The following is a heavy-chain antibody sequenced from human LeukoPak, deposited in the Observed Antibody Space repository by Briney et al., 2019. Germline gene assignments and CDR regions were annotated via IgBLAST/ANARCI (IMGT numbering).Heavy chain of an antibody. CDR2: ITSTRSYI. CDR1: GFTFSTYT. J-gene: IGHJ4*02. CDR3: ARYRYGGVGDY. D-gene: IGHD4-17*01. V-gene: IGHV3-21*01. Sequence: GGSLRLSCAASGFTFSTYTMNWVRQAPGEGVEWVSSITSTRSYIYYADSVKGRFPISRDNANNSVYLQMNSLRAEDTAVYYCARYRYGGVGDYWGQGTLVTVSS.